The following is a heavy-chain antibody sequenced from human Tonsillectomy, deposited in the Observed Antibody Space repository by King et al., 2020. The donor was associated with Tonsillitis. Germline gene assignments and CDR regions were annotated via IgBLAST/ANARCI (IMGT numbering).Heavy chain of an antibody. D-gene: IGHD3-3*01. CDR3: AKLPNVLRFLEWLPQDAFDI. CDR2: FHNDERNK. Sequence: VQLVESGGGVVQPGRSLRLSCAASGFTFSSYGMHWFPRPPGKGREGGAVFHNDERNKYFADPVKGRFTISRDNSKNTLYLQLNSLRAEDTAVYYCAKLPNVLRFLEWLPQDAFDIWGQGTMVTVSS. CDR1: GFTFSSYG. V-gene: IGHV3-30*18. J-gene: IGHJ3*02.